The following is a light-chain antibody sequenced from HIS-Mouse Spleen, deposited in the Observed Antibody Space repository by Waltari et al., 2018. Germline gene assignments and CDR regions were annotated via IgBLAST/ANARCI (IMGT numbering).Light chain of an antibody. Sequence: SYVLTQPPSVSVAPGQTARITCGGNNIGSKSVHWYQQKPGQAPVLVVYDDSGRPSGIPERFSGSNSGNMATLTVSRVEAGDEADYYCQVWDSSSDHAVFGGGTKLTVL. CDR2: DDS. CDR1: NIGSKS. V-gene: IGLV3-21*02. J-gene: IGLJ2*01. CDR3: QVWDSSSDHAV.